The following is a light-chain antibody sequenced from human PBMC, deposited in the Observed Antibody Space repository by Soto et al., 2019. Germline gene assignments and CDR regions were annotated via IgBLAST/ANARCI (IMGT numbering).Light chain of an antibody. J-gene: IGKJ5*01. CDR2: AAS. V-gene: IGKV3-20*01. CDR1: QSVSSNF. Sequence: EIVLTQSPGTLSLSPGERATLSCRASQSVSSNFLAWFQQQPGQAPRLLVYAASSRVTGITDRFSGSGSGTDLTLTISRLEPTAFAVYYCPQYGGSPITFGQGTRLEIK. CDR3: PQYGGSPIT.